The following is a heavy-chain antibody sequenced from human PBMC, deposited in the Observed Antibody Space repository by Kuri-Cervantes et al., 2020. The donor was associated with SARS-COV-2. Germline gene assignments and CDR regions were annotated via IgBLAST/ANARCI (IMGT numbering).Heavy chain of an antibody. CDR3: ARGDTIFGVVLYYYYMDV. CDR1: GYTFTGYY. V-gene: IGHV1-2*02. Sequence: ASVKVSCKASGYTFTGYYMHWVRQAPGQGLEWMGWINPNGGGTNYAQKFQGRVTMTRDTSISTAYMELSRLRSDDTAVYYCARGDTIFGVVLYYYYMDVWGKGTTVTVSS. D-gene: IGHD3-3*01. CDR2: INPNGGGT. J-gene: IGHJ6*03.